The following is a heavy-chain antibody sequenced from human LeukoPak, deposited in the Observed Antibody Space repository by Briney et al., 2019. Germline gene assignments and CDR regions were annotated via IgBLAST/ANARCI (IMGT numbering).Heavy chain of an antibody. V-gene: IGHV3-30*18. CDR2: ISYDGSNK. D-gene: IGHD3-10*01. J-gene: IGHJ4*02. CDR1: GFTFSSYG. Sequence: PGGSLRLSCAASGFTFSSYGMHWVRQAPGKGLEWVAVISYDGSNKYYTDSVKGRFTISRDNSKNTLYLQMNSLRAEDTAIYYCAKDYSGSGSHVRYFDYWGQGTLVTVSS. CDR3: AKDYSGSGSHVRYFDY.